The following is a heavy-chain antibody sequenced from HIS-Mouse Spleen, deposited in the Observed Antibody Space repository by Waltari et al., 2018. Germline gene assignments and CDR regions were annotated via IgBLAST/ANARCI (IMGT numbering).Heavy chain of an antibody. J-gene: IGHJ3*02. D-gene: IGHD6-6*01. Sequence: QVQLQESGPGLVKPSETLSLTCTVSGGSISSYYWSWIRQPPGKGLEWIGYIYYSGSTNYNPPLKSRVTISVDTSKNQFSLKLSSVTAADTAVYYCARVKYSNAFDIWGQGTMVTVSS. CDR3: ARVKYSNAFDI. CDR1: GGSISSYY. V-gene: IGHV4-59*01. CDR2: IYYSGST.